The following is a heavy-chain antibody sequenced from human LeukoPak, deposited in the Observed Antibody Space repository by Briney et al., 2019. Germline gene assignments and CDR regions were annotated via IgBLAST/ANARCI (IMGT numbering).Heavy chain of an antibody. J-gene: IGHJ4*02. CDR2: IYPGDSDT. D-gene: IGHD6-13*01. V-gene: IGHV5-51*01. Sequence: NLGASLQISCKGSGYNFTSYWIGWVRQLPGKGLEWMGIIYPGDSDTRYSPSFQGQVTISADKSISTAYLQWSSLKASDTAMYYCARQNPNIAAADYWGQGTLVTVSS. CDR3: ARQNPNIAAADY. CDR1: GYNFTSYW.